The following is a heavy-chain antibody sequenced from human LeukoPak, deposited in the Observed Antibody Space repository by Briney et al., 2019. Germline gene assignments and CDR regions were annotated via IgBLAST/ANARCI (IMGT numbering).Heavy chain of an antibody. V-gene: IGHV3-23*01. D-gene: IGHD6-19*01. CDR1: RFTFSSYF. CDR2: ISGSGGTT. J-gene: IGHJ3*02. CDR3: ARRVAVARRDAFDI. Sequence: TGGSLRLSCAASRFTFSSYFMSWVRQAPGKGLEWVSVISGSGGTTYYAVSVKGRFTISRDNSKNTLYLQMNSLRAEDTAVYYCARRVAVARRDAFDIWGQGTMVTVSS.